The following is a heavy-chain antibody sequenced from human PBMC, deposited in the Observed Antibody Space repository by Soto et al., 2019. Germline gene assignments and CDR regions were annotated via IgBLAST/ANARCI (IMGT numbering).Heavy chain of an antibody. V-gene: IGHV3-73*01. D-gene: IGHD5-12*01. CDR2: IRSKANSYAT. Sequence: EVQLVESGGGLVQPGGSLKLSCAASGFTFSGSAMHWVRQASGKGLEWVGRIRSKANSYATAYAASVKGRFTISRDDSKNTAYLQMNSLKTEDTAVYYCTTNVDIVAPIVFGVPTDYWGQGTLVTVSS. CDR3: TTNVDIVAPIVFGVPTDY. CDR1: GFTFSGSA. J-gene: IGHJ4*02.